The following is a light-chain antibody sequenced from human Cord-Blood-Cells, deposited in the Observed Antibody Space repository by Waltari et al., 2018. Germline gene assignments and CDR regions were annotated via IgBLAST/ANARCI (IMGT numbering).Light chain of an antibody. CDR3: CSYAGSYTWV. V-gene: IGLV2-11*01. CDR2: DVS. CDR1: SSDVGGYNS. Sequence: QSALTQPRSVSGSPGQSVTISCPGTSSDVGGYNSVSWYQQHPGKAPKLMIYDVSTRPSGVPDRFSGSKSGNTASLTISGLQAEDEADYYCCSYAGSYTWVFGTGTKVTVL. J-gene: IGLJ1*01.